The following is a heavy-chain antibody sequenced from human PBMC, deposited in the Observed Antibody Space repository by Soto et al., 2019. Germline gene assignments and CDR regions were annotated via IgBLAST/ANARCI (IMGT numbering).Heavy chain of an antibody. CDR2: IYHSGST. Sequence: QLQLQESGSGLVKPSQTLSLTCAVSGGSISSGGYSWSWIRQPPGKGLEWIGYIYHSGSTYYNPSLKSRVTISVARSKNQFSLKLSSVTAADTAVYYCARGPYCISTSCYAFDYWGQGTLVTVSS. CDR3: ARGPYCISTSCYAFDY. CDR1: GGSISSGGYS. D-gene: IGHD2-2*01. V-gene: IGHV4-30-2*01. J-gene: IGHJ4*02.